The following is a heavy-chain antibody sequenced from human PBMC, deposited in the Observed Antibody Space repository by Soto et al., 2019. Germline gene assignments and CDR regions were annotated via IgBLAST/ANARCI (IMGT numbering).Heavy chain of an antibody. J-gene: IGHJ6*03. Sequence: VQLVESGGGLVKPGGSLRLSCAASGFTFSNAWMSWVRQAPGKGLEWVGRIKSKTDGGTTDYAAPVKGRFTISRDDSKNTLYLQMNSLKTEDTAVYYCTTEDWHYLSPYYMDVWGKGTTVTVSS. CDR3: TTEDWHYLSPYYMDV. CDR2: IKSKTDGGTT. CDR1: GFTFSNAW. V-gene: IGHV3-15*01. D-gene: IGHD1-7*01.